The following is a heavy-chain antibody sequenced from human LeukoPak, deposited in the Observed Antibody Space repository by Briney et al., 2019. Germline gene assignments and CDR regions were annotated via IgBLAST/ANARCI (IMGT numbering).Heavy chain of an antibody. V-gene: IGHV3-11*01. J-gene: IGHJ4*02. Sequence: PGGSLRLSCAAPGFTFSDDYMSWIRQAPAKGLEWVSYISSSGSPRYYADAVKGRFTIHRDNAKSSLYLQMNSLRAEDTAVYYCPRETVPGYWGQGTLVTVSS. CDR2: ISSSGSPR. CDR3: PRETVPGY. D-gene: IGHD3-10*01. CDR1: GFTFSDDY.